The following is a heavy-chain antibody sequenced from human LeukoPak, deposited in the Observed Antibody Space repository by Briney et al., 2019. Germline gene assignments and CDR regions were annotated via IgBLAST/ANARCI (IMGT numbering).Heavy chain of an antibody. CDR2: ISSSGSTI. V-gene: IGHV3-48*03. J-gene: IGHJ5*02. Sequence: GGSLRLSCAASGFTFSSYEMNWVRQAPGKGLEWVSYISSSGSTIYYADSVEGRFTISRDNAKNSLYLQMNSLRAEDTAVYYCARDYYGSGSYPNWFDPWGQGTLVTVSS. D-gene: IGHD3-10*01. CDR3: ARDYYGSGSYPNWFDP. CDR1: GFTFSSYE.